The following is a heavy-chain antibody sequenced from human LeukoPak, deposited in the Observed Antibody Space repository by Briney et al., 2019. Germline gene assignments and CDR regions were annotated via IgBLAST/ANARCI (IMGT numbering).Heavy chain of an antibody. V-gene: IGHV3-23*01. CDR2: ITGRGDAT. CDR1: GFTLNNYA. D-gene: IGHD3-10*01. J-gene: IGHJ4*02. CDR3: ARDSSMLRGPLVIYYFDF. Sequence: GGSLRLSCAASGFTLNNYAMSWVRQAPGKGLEWVSTITGRGDATYYADSVKGRFTISRDNSKNTLYLQMNSLRADDTAVYYCARDSSMLRGPLVIYYFDFWGQGTLVTVSS.